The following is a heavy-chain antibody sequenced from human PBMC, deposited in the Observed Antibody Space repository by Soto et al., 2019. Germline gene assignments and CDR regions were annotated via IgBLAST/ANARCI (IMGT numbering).Heavy chain of an antibody. J-gene: IGHJ3*01. CDR3: ARSAGSCSRLPDAFAF. D-gene: IGHD6-13*01. V-gene: IGHV4-59*01. Sequence: KSSETLSLTCTVPGGSISSYYWSWIRQPPGKGLEWIGYIYYSGSTNYNPSLKSRVTISVDTSKNQFSLKLSSVTAADTAVYYCARSAGSCSRLPDAFAFSGQGTLVTVS. CDR1: GGSISSYY. CDR2: IYYSGST.